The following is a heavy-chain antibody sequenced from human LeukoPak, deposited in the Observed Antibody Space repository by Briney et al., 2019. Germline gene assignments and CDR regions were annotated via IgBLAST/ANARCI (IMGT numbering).Heavy chain of an antibody. CDR1: GDSISSYY. CDR3: ARHRGYPYYFDY. V-gene: IGHV4-59*08. Sequence: AETLSLTCTVSGDSISSYYWSWIRQPPGKGLEWIGYIFYSGSTNYKPSLKSRVTISVDTSKNQFSLKLSSVTVADTAVYYCARHRGYPYYFDYWGQGTLVTVSS. J-gene: IGHJ4*02. D-gene: IGHD3-22*01. CDR2: IFYSGST.